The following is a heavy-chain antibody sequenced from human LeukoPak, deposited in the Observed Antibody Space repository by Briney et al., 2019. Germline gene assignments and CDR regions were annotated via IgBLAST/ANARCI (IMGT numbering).Heavy chain of an antibody. CDR2: IKQDGSEK. CDR3: ARVRTTVTTFDAFDI. CDR1: GFTFGSYW. J-gene: IGHJ3*02. D-gene: IGHD4-17*01. Sequence: GGSLRLSCAASGFTFGSYWMSWVRQAPGKGLEWVANIKQDGSEKYYVDSVKGRFTISRDNAKNSLYLQMNSLRAEDTAVYYCARVRTTVTTFDAFDIWGQGTMVTVSS. V-gene: IGHV3-7*01.